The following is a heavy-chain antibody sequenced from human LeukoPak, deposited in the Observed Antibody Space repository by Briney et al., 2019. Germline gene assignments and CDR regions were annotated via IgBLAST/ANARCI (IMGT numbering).Heavy chain of an antibody. CDR3: ARSRIAAAGGFDP. CDR1: GGTFSSYA. CDR2: IIPIFGTA. V-gene: IGHV1-69*05. J-gene: IGHJ5*02. Sequence: GASVTVSCKASGGTFSSYAISWVRQAPGQGLEWMGGIIPIFGTANYAQKFQGRVTITTDESTSTAYMELSRLRSEDTAVYYCARSRIAAAGGFDPWGQGTLVTVSS. D-gene: IGHD6-13*01.